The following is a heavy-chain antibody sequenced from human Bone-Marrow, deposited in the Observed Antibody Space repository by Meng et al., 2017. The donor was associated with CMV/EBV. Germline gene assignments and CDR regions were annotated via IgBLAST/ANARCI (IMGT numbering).Heavy chain of an antibody. J-gene: IGHJ4*02. CDR2: IIPIFGTA. CDR3: ARDTGYSYGSYYFDY. D-gene: IGHD5-18*01. CDR1: GGTFSSYA. V-gene: IGHV1-69*06. Sequence: QVQLVQSGAEVKKPGSSVKVSCKASGGTFSSYAISWVRQAPGQGLEWMGGIIPIFGTANYAQKFQGRVTMTRDTSTSTVYMELSSLRSEDTAVYYCARDTGYSYGSYYFDYWGQGTLVTVSS.